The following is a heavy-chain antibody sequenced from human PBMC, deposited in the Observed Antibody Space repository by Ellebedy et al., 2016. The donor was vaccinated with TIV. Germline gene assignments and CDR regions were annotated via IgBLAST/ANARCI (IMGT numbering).Heavy chain of an antibody. CDR1: GFTFSSYS. J-gene: IGHJ4*02. CDR3: ARGGFGSWFDY. CDR2: ISYDGSNK. V-gene: IGHV3-30*03. D-gene: IGHD6-13*01. Sequence: GGSLRLSCAASGFTFSSYSMNWVRQAPGKGLEWVAVISYDGSNKFYADSVKGRFTISRDNSKNTLYLQMNSLRAEDTAVYYCARGGFGSWFDYWGQGTLVTVSS.